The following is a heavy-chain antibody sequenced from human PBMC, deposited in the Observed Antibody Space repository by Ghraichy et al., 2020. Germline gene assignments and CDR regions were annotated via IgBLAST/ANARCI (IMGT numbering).Heavy chain of an antibody. J-gene: IGHJ2*01. CDR1: GFTFSTYA. CDR2: TSGGGGST. Sequence: GGSLRLSCEASGFTFSTYAMTWVRKAPGKGLEWVSATSGGGGSTYYADSVKGRFTISRDNSKNTLYLQMNSLRAEDTAVYSCAKVVSWRYFDLWGRGTLVTVSS. CDR3: AKVVSWRYFDL. D-gene: IGHD5/OR15-5a*01. V-gene: IGHV3-23*01.